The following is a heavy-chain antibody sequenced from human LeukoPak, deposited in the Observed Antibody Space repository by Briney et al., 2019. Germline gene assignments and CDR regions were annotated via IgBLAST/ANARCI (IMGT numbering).Heavy chain of an antibody. CDR3: AKEGRNWGRVCFDY. J-gene: IGHJ4*02. CDR2: ISGSAAST. V-gene: IGHV3-23*01. CDR1: GITFSTYA. D-gene: IGHD7-27*01. Sequence: GGSLRLSCAASGITFSTYAMNWVRQAPGKGLEWVSVISGSAASTSYADSVKGRFTISRDNSRNTLYLQMNNLRAEDTAVYYCAKEGRNWGRVCFDYWGQGTLVTVSS.